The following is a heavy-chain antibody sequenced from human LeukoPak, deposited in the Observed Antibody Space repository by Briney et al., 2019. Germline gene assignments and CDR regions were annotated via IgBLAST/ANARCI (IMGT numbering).Heavy chain of an antibody. V-gene: IGHV3-23*01. D-gene: IGHD2-15*01. CDR1: GFTFSSYA. Sequence: GGSLRLSCAASGFTFSSYAMGWVRQAPGKGLEWVSAISGSGGSTYYADSVKGRFTISRDNSKNTLYLQMNSLRAEHTAVYYCAKEGGGTYYYYMDVWGKGTTVTVSS. CDR3: AKEGGGTYYYYMDV. CDR2: ISGSGGST. J-gene: IGHJ6*03.